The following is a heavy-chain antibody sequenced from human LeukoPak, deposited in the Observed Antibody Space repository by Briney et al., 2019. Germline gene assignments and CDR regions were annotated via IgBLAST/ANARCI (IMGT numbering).Heavy chain of an antibody. CDR1: GGSISTYY. CDR3: ARQESSYGSGSYFDY. CDR2: ISYSGGT. Sequence: SETLSLTCTVSGGSISTYYWTWIRQPPGKGLEWIGSISYSGGTNNSPSLEGRVTMSVDTSKNQFSLQLSSVTAADTAVYFCARQESSYGSGSYFDYWGQGFLVTVSS. V-gene: IGHV4-59*08. J-gene: IGHJ4*02. D-gene: IGHD3-10*01.